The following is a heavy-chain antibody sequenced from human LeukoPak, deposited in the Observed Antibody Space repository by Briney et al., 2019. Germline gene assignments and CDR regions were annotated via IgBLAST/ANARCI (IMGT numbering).Heavy chain of an antibody. Sequence: SETLSLTCTVSGGSISSSSYYWGWIRQPPGKGLEWIGSIYYSGSTYYNPSLKSRVTISVDTSKNQFSLKLSSVTAADTAVYDCARLLGYYVSWSGYPLSRNAFEIWGQGTLVTVSS. CDR3: ARLLGYYVSWSGYPLSRNAFEI. D-gene: IGHD3-3*01. CDR1: GGSISSSSYY. V-gene: IGHV4-39*01. CDR2: IYYSGST. J-gene: IGHJ3*02.